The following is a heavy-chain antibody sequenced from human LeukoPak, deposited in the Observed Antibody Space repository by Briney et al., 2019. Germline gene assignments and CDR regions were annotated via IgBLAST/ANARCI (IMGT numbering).Heavy chain of an antibody. Sequence: ASVKVSCKASGYTFTSYYMHWVRQAPGQGLEWMGIINPIGGSTSYAQKFQGRVTMTRDTSTSTVYMELRCLRSEDTAVYYCARQAIAAAGNVNGVDYWGQGTLVTVSS. CDR3: ARQAIAAAGNVNGVDY. CDR2: INPIGGST. J-gene: IGHJ4*02. V-gene: IGHV1-46*01. CDR1: GYTFTSYY. D-gene: IGHD6-13*01.